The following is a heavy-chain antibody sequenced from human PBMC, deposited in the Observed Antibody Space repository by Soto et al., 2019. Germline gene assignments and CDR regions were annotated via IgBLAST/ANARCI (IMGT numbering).Heavy chain of an antibody. D-gene: IGHD3-3*01. J-gene: IGHJ6*02. V-gene: IGHV1-8*01. CDR1: GYTFTSYD. CDR2: MNPNSGNT. Sequence: ASVKVSCKASGYTFTSYDINWVRQATGQGLEWMGWMNPNSGNTGYAQKFQGRVTMTRNTSISTAYMELSSLRSEDTAVYYCARCGTNYDFWSGYLLDAWGQGTTVTVSS. CDR3: ARCGTNYDFWSGYLLDA.